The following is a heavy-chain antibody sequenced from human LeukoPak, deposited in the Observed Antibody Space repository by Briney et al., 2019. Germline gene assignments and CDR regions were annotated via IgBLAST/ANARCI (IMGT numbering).Heavy chain of an antibody. CDR1: GFTFSSYG. CDR3: ARGRGRSSGYHDY. V-gene: IGHV3-33*01. J-gene: IGHJ4*02. CDR2: IWYDGSNK. D-gene: IGHD6-25*01. Sequence: GGSLRLSCAASGFTFSSYGMHWVRQAPGKGLEWVAVIWYDGSNKYYADSVKGRFTISRDNSKNTLYLQMNSLRAEDTAVYYSARGRGRSSGYHDYWGQGTLVTVSS.